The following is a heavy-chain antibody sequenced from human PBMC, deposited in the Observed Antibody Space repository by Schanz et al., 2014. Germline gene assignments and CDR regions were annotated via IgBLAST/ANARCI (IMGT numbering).Heavy chain of an antibody. CDR2: IIPLRGIG. CDR3: TRLRQADPNGFDA. V-gene: IGHV1-69*02. CDR1: GDTFSKYT. J-gene: IGHJ5*02. Sequence: QVQLVQSGPEVKKPGSSVKVSCQASGDTFSKYTIMWVRQVPGQGLEWLGSIIPLRGIGNNEWKFQDRLTITADKTINITYKEMSSLATDDTAVYYCTRLRQADPNGFDAWGQGTPVTVSA.